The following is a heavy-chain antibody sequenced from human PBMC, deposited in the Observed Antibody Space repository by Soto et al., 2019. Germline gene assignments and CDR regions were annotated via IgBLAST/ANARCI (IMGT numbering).Heavy chain of an antibody. J-gene: IGHJ4*02. CDR2: IIPFFGTT. CDR1: GGSLVTFA. V-gene: IGHV1-69*01. Sequence: QVQLVQSGAEVKKPGSSVKVSCKTSGGSLVTFALSWVRQAPGQGLEWMGGIIPFFGTTNYAQRFQGRLTITTDGSTGTTYMDLSSLRSEDTALYYCAREACNTTACYTNEIDSWGQGTLVTVSS. D-gene: IGHD2-15*01. CDR3: AREACNTTACYTNEIDS.